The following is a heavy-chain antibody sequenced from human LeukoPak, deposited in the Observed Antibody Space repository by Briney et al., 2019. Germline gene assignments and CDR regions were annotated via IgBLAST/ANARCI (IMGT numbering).Heavy chain of an antibody. J-gene: IGHJ6*02. CDR2: IYTSGST. D-gene: IGHD6-19*01. CDR1: GGSISSYH. CDR3: ARLLPIAVSGSTYYYGMDV. V-gene: IGHV4-4*07. Sequence: SETLSLTCTVSGGSISSYHWSCIRQPAGEGLEWIGRIYTSGSTSYNPSLKSRVTMSVDSSKNQFSLKLTSVTAADTAVYYCARLLPIAVSGSTYYYGMDVWGQGTTVTVSS.